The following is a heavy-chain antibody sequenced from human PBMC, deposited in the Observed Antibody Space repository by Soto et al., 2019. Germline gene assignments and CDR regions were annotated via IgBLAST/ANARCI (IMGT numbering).Heavy chain of an antibody. V-gene: IGHV5-51*01. Sequence: PGESLQISCKGSGYTFTNYWIVCVRQIPGKGLEWIGIIYPGDSDTRYSPSFQGQVTISADRSISTAYLQWSSLKASDTGMYYCARYPTLTDYFFHGMEVWGKGTKVTVS. D-gene: IGHD4-17*01. CDR3: ARYPTLTDYFFHGMEV. J-gene: IGHJ6*04. CDR1: GYTFTNYW. CDR2: IYPGDSDT.